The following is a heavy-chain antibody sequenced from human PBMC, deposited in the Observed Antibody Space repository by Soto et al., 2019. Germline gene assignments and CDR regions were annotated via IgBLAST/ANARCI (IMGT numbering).Heavy chain of an antibody. Sequence: SETLSLTCAVSGYSISSGYYWGWIRQPPGKGLEWIGSIYHSGSTYYNPSLKSRVTISVDTSKNQFSLKLSSVTAADTAVYYCARDLGSEDDSASDFYHYRGKGTL. CDR1: GYSISSGYY. J-gene: IGHJ4*02. D-gene: IGHD3-22*01. CDR3: ARDLGSEDDSASDFYHY. CDR2: IYHSGST. V-gene: IGHV4-38-2*02.